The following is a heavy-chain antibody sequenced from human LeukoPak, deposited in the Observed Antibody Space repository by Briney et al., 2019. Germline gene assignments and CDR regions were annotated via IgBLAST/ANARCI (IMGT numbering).Heavy chain of an antibody. J-gene: IGHJ5*02. D-gene: IGHD3-10*01. Sequence: PSETLSLTCAVYGGSFSGFYWSWIRQPPEKGLEWIGEIKHSGSTNYNPSLKSRVTLSVDTSKNQFSLNLSSVTAADTAVYSFPRRGYYYGSGSYYRISSSWFDPWGQGTLVSVSS. CDR2: IKHSGST. V-gene: IGHV4-34*01. CDR3: PRRGYYYGSGSYYRISSSWFDP. CDR1: GGSFSGFY.